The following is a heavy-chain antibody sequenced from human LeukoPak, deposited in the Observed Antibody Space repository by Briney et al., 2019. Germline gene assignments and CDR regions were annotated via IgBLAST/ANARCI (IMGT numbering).Heavy chain of an antibody. CDR3: ARDAEIPLVGATQTFDY. CDR2: MNPNSGNT. V-gene: IGHV1-18*01. Sequence: VSVTVSCKASGYTFTSYDINWVRQATGQGLEWMGWMNPNSGNTNYAQKLQRRVTMTTDTSTSTAYMELRSLRSDDTAVYYCARDAEIPLVGATQTFDYWGRGTLVTVSS. CDR1: GYTFTSYD. D-gene: IGHD1-26*01. J-gene: IGHJ4*02.